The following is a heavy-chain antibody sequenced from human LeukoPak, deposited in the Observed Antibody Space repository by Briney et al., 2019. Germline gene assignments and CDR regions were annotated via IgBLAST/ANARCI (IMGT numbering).Heavy chain of an antibody. J-gene: IGHJ6*03. V-gene: IGHV3-23*01. CDR2: ISGSGGST. CDR3: AKGIDFWSGYFYHYYMDV. CDR1: GFTFSSYA. Sequence: GGSLRLSCAASGFTFSSYAMSWVRQAPGKGLEWVSAISGSGGSTYCADSVKGRFTISRDNSKNTLYLQMNSLRAEDTAVYYCAKGIDFWSGYFYHYYMDVWGKGTTVTVSS. D-gene: IGHD3-3*01.